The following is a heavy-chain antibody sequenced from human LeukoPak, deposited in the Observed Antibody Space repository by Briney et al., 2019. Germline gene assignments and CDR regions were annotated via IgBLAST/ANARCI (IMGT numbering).Heavy chain of an antibody. V-gene: IGHV1-69*13. Sequence: SVKVSCKASGGTFSSYAISWVRQAPGQGLECMGGIIPIFGTANYAQKFQGRVTITADESTSTAYMELSSLRSEDTSVYYCARATTGTEAHFDYWGQGTLVTVSS. J-gene: IGHJ4*02. CDR1: GGTFSSYA. CDR2: IIPIFGTA. D-gene: IGHD1-1*01. CDR3: ARATTGTEAHFDY.